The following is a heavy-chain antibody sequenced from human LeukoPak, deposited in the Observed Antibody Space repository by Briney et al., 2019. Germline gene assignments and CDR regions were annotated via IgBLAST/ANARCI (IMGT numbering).Heavy chain of an antibody. D-gene: IGHD6-6*01. CDR1: GGSISSGSYY. J-gene: IGHJ3*01. V-gene: IGHV4-61*02. CDR3: ARGRGIAARPYAFDV. CDR2: IYTSGST. Sequence: SQTLSLTCTVAGGSISSGSYYWSWIRQPAGKGLEWIGRIYTSGSTNYNPSLKSRVTISVDTSKNQFSLKLSSVTAADTAVYYCARGRGIAARPYAFDVWGQGTMVTVSS.